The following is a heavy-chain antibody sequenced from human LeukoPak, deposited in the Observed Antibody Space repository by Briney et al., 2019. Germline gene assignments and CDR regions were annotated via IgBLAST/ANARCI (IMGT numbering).Heavy chain of an antibody. Sequence: SETLSLTCTVSGGSISNYYWSWVRQPPGKGLEWIGYIYYSGSTNYNPSLKSRVTISVDTSKNQFSLKLTSVTAADTAVYFCARGGYYGSGNDFRFDPWGQGTLVTVSS. D-gene: IGHD3-10*01. CDR3: ARGGYYGSGNDFRFDP. V-gene: IGHV4-59*01. CDR1: GGSISNYY. CDR2: IYYSGST. J-gene: IGHJ5*02.